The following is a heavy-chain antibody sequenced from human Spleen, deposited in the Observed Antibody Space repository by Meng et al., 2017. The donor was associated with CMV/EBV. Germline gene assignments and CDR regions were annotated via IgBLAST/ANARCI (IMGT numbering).Heavy chain of an antibody. CDR1: GGSFSGYY. Sequence: QVQLQQWGAGLLXPXXXXXPPCAVYGGSFSGYYWSWIRQPPGKGLEWIGEINHSGSTNYNPSLKSRVTISVDTSKNQFSLKLSSVTAADTAVYYCARGLSGSYRIDYWGQGTLVTVSS. J-gene: IGHJ4*02. V-gene: IGHV4-34*01. CDR3: ARGLSGSYRIDY. CDR2: INHSGST. D-gene: IGHD1-26*01.